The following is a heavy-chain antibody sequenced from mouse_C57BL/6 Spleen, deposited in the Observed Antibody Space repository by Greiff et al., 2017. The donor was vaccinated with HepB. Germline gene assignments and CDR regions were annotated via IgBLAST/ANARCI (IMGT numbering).Heavy chain of an antibody. CDR3: ARESYYYGSSYGAWFAY. Sequence: QVQLQQPGAELVKPGASVKLSCKASGYTFTSYWMHWVKQRPGQGLEWIGMIHPNSGSTNYNEKFKSKATLTVDKYSSTAYMQLSSLTSEDSAVYYCARESYYYGSSYGAWFAYWGQGTLVTVSA. CDR1: GYTFTSYW. V-gene: IGHV1-64*01. J-gene: IGHJ3*01. CDR2: IHPNSGST. D-gene: IGHD1-1*01.